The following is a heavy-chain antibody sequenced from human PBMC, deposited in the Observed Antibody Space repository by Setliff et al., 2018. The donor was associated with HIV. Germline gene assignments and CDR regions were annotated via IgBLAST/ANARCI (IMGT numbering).Heavy chain of an antibody. D-gene: IGHD6-19*01. CDR3: ARRSGWSEDY. CDR1: GYSISSGYY. J-gene: IGHJ4*02. CDR2: IIHSGST. V-gene: IGHV4-34*12. Sequence: SETLSLTCSVSGYSISSGYYWSWIRQPPGKGLEWIGEIIHSGSTNYNPSLESRVTISVDTSKNQFSLKLSSVTAADTAVYYCARRSGWSEDYWGQGTLVTVSS.